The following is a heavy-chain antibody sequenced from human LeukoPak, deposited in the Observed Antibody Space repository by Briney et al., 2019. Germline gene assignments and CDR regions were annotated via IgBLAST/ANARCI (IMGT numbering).Heavy chain of an antibody. J-gene: IGHJ6*02. CDR2: IKQDGSEK. V-gene: IGHV3-7*01. CDR3: AREGYGLGSYLPYGMDD. CDR1: GFTFSSYW. Sequence: PGGSLRLSCAASGFTFSSYWMSWVRQAPGKGLEWVANIKQDGSEKYYVDSVKGRFTISRDNAKNSLYLQMNSLRAEDTAVYYCAREGYGLGSYLPYGMDDWGQGTTVTVSS. D-gene: IGHD3-10*01.